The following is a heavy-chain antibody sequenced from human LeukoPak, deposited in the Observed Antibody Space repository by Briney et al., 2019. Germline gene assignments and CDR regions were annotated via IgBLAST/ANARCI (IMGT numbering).Heavy chain of an antibody. D-gene: IGHD6-19*01. CDR2: IYYSGST. Sequence: PPETLSLTCTVSGGSISSSSYYWGWIRQPPGKGLEWIGSIYYSGSTYYNPSLKSRVTISVDTSKNQFSLKLSSVTAADTAVYYCARGLEVAGNYFDYWGQGTLVTVSS. J-gene: IGHJ4*02. CDR3: ARGLEVAGNYFDY. V-gene: IGHV4-39*01. CDR1: GGSISSSSYY.